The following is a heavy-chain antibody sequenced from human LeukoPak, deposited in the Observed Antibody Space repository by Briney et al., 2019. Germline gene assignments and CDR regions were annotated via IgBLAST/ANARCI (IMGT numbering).Heavy chain of an antibody. D-gene: IGHD1-7*01. J-gene: IGHJ5*02. V-gene: IGHV3-33*01. Sequence: PGRSLTLSCAASGFTFSSFVMHWVRQAPGKGLEWVAVIWYDASNKYYVDSVKGRFTISRDNSKNTLYLQMNSLRDDDTAVYYCVRGVGVSRFNYLDPWGQGTLVTVSS. CDR1: GFTFSSFV. CDR2: IWYDASNK. CDR3: VRGVGVSRFNYLDP.